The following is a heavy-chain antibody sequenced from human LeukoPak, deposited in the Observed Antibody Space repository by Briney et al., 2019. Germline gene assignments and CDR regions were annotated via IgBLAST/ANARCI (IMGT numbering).Heavy chain of an antibody. CDR2: IYYSGST. CDR3: ARTPVDYDYVWGSYHYYFDY. Sequence: SGTLSLTCTVSGGSISSYYWSWIRQPPGKGLEWIGYIYYSGSTNYNPSLKSRVTISVDTSKNQFSLKLSSVTAADTAVYYCARTPVDYDYVWGSYHYYFDYWGQGTLVTVSS. CDR1: GGSISSYY. V-gene: IGHV4-59*01. J-gene: IGHJ4*02. D-gene: IGHD3-16*02.